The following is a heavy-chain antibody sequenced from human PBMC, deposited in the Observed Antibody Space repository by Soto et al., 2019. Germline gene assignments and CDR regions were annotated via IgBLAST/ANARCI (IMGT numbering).Heavy chain of an antibody. D-gene: IGHD3-3*01. CDR1: GFTFGSYA. J-gene: IGHJ4*02. Sequence: GGSLRLSCAASGFTFGSYAMSWVRQAPGKGLEWVSAISGSGGSTYYADSVKGRFSIPRDNSKNTLYLQMNSLRAEDTAVYYYAKGGFCLEWLCPHYFDYWGQGTLVTVSS. CDR2: ISGSGGST. V-gene: IGHV3-23*01. CDR3: AKGGFCLEWLCPHYFDY.